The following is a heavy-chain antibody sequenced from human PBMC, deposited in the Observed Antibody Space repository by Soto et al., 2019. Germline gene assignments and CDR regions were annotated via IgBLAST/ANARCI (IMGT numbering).Heavy chain of an antibody. J-gene: IGHJ4*02. CDR1: GFTFSSYS. D-gene: IGHD2-8*02. V-gene: IGHV3-21*01. Sequence: EVQLVESGGGLVKPGGSLRLSCAASGFTFSSYSMNWVRQAPGKGLEWVSSISSSSSYIYYADSVKGRFTISRDNAKNSLYLQMNSLRAEDTAVYYCARALVGDYYFDYWGQGTLVTVSS. CDR2: ISSSSSYI. CDR3: ARALVGDYYFDY.